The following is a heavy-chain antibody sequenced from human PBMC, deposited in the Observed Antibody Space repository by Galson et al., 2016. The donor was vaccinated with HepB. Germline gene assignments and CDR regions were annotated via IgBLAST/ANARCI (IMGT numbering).Heavy chain of an antibody. D-gene: IGHD4-17*01. CDR2: IYPGDSDT. CDR3: ARGGAWSTVTSDGFDT. J-gene: IGHJ3*02. Sequence: QSGAEVKKPGESLKISCKGSGYSFTNYWIGWVRQMPGKGLEWMGIIYPGDSDTRYSPSFQGQVTISADKSITTAYLQWSSLKASEPAMYYCARGGAWSTVTSDGFDTWGRGTMVTVS. CDR1: GYSFTNYW. V-gene: IGHV5-51*01.